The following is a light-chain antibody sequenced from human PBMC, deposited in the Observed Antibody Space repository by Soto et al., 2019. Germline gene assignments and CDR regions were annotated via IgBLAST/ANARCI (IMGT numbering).Light chain of an antibody. CDR1: QSISSY. CDR3: QQSYSTPMYT. J-gene: IGKJ2*01. CDR2: AAS. Sequence: DLQMTQSPSSLSASVGDRVTITCRASQSISSYLNWYQQKPGKAPKLLIYAASSLQSGVPSRFSGSGSGTDFTLTISSLQPEDFATYYCQQSYSTPMYTFGQGTTLEIK. V-gene: IGKV1-39*01.